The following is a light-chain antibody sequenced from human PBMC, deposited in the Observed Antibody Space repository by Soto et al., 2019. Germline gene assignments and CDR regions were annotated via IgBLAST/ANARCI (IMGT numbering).Light chain of an antibody. CDR3: QQYGSSPT. CDR2: GAY. J-gene: IGKJ1*01. Sequence: EKVMTQSPATLSLSPGEKSTLYCSASQSVRSNLAWYQQKPGKAPRLLIYGAYSRATGIPDRFSGSGSGTDFTLTISRLEPEDFAVYYCQQYGSSPTFGQGTKVDIK. CDR1: QSVRSN. V-gene: IGKV3-20*01.